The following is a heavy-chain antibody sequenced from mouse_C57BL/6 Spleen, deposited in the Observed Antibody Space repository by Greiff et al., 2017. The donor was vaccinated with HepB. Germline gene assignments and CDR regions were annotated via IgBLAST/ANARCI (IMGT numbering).Heavy chain of an antibody. CDR2: IHPNSGST. Sequence: QVQLQQPGAELVKPGASVKLSCKASGYTFTSYWMHWVKQRPGQGLEWIGMIHPNSGSTNYNEKFKSKATLTVDKSSSTAYMQLSSLTSEDSAVYYCATDYGSSYCWYFDVWGTGTTVTVSS. CDR3: ATDYGSSYCWYFDV. J-gene: IGHJ1*03. D-gene: IGHD1-1*01. V-gene: IGHV1-64*01. CDR1: GYTFTSYW.